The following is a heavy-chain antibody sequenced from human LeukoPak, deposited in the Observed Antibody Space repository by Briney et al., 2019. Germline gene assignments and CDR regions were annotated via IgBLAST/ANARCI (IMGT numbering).Heavy chain of an antibody. D-gene: IGHD2-15*01. Sequence: SETLSLTCTVSGGSISSSSYYWGWIRQPPGKGLEWIGSISYSGTTYFNPSLKSRVTIPVDTSKKQVSVKLGSVTAADTAVYYCARGVGYCIGGTCHRFDSWGQGTLVTVSS. CDR2: ISYSGTT. CDR1: GGSISSSSYY. J-gene: IGHJ4*02. V-gene: IGHV4-39*01. CDR3: ARGVGYCIGGTCHRFDS.